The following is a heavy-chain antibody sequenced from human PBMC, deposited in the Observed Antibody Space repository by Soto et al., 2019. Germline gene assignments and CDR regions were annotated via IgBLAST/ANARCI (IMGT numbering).Heavy chain of an antibody. J-gene: IGHJ4*02. Sequence: GGSLRLSCATSGLTFSNYAMSWVRQAPGGGLEWVSSMSGSSSTTYYADSVRGRFTISRDRSKNTLYLQMSSLRAEDTALYYCAKDQERELPRVIDFWGQGTMVTVYS. CDR2: MSGSSSTT. CDR3: AKDQERELPRVIDF. D-gene: IGHD1-7*01. V-gene: IGHV3-23*01. CDR1: GLTFSNYA.